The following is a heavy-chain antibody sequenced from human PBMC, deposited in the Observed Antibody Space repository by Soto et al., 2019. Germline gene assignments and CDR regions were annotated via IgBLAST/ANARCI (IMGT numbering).Heavy chain of an antibody. CDR1: GFTFSSYA. CDR3: ASPAQSGYGVGGVFDS. J-gene: IGHJ4*02. CDR2: ISYDGSNK. Sequence: PGGSLRLSCAAPGFTFSSYAMHWVRQAPGKGLEWVAVISYDGSNKYSADSVKGRFTISRDNSKNTLYLQMNSLRAEDTAVYYCASPAQSGYGVGGVFDSWGQGTRVTVSS. D-gene: IGHD4-17*01. V-gene: IGHV3-30-3*01.